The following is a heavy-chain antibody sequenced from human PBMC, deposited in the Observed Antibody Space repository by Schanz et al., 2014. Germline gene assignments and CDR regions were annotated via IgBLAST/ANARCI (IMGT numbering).Heavy chain of an antibody. D-gene: IGHD3-10*01. Sequence: QGQLVQSGAEVKKPGASVKVSCKASGGTFSSSTLTWVRQAPGQGLEWMGKINPSSGTTRIAQNCQGRLTVTRDTSTSTVNMELSSLRSEDTAVYYCVRDAGWAFGDYHGMDVWGQGTSVTVSS. CDR1: GGTFSSST. V-gene: IGHV1-46*01. CDR2: INPSSGTT. CDR3: VRDAGWAFGDYHGMDV. J-gene: IGHJ6*02.